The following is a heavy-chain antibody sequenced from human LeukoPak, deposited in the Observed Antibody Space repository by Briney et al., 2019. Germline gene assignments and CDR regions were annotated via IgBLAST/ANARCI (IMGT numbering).Heavy chain of an antibody. D-gene: IGHD2-2*02. V-gene: IGHV3-20*04. CDR3: ARRDIVVVPAAIFGAFDI. CDR1: GFTFDDYG. CDR2: INWNGGST. J-gene: IGHJ3*02. Sequence: GGSLRLSCAASGFTFDDYGMSWVRQAPGKGLEWVSGINWNGGSTGYADSVKGRFTISRDNAKSSLYLQMNSLRAEDTALYYCARRDIVVVPAAIFGAFDIWGQGTMVTVSS.